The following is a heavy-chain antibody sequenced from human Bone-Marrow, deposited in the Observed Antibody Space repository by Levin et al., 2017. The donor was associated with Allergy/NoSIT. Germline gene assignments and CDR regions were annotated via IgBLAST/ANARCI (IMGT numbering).Heavy chain of an antibody. CDR1: GFTFDDYA. V-gene: IGHV3-9*01. D-gene: IGHD1/OR15-1a*01. CDR3: AKEGNDGNIYAEYFQH. J-gene: IGHJ1*01. Sequence: GGSLRLSCAASGFTFDDYAMHWVRQAPGKGLEWVSSVNWNSGRIDYAESVKGRFSISRDNTKNFLYLQMNSLRPADTDMYFCAKEGNDGNIYAEYFQHWGQGTMVTVSS. CDR2: VNWNSGRI.